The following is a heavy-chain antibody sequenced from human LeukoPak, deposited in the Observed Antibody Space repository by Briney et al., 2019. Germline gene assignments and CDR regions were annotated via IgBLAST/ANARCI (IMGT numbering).Heavy chain of an antibody. CDR2: IRYDGSTK. V-gene: IGHV3-30*02. Sequence: GRSLRLSCAASGFTFSSYGMHWVRQAPGKGLEWVAFIRYDGSTKYYADSVKGRFTISRDNSKNTLYLQMHSLRAEDTAVYYCANTLVGATTVLDYWGQGTLVTVSS. CDR3: ANTLVGATTVLDY. CDR1: GFTFSSYG. D-gene: IGHD1-26*01. J-gene: IGHJ4*02.